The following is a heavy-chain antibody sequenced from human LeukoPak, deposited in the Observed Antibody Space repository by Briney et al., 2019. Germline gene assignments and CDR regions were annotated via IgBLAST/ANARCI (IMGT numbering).Heavy chain of an antibody. J-gene: IGHJ5*02. CDR1: GGSISSYY. D-gene: IGHD3-3*01. V-gene: IGHV4-59*01. Sequence: SETLSLTCTVSGGSISSYYWSWMRQPPGKGLEWIGYIYYSGSTNYNPSLKSRVTISVDTSKNQLSLKLSSVTAADTAVYYCARGVTIFGVVIEHWFDPWGQGTLVTVSS. CDR2: IYYSGST. CDR3: ARGVTIFGVVIEHWFDP.